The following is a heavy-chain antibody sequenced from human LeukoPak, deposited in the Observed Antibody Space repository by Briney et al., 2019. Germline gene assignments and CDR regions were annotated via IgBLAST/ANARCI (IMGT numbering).Heavy chain of an antibody. CDR3: AKGAWNYYDSSGYYNYFDY. CDR1: GFTFDDYA. CDR2: ISWNSGSI. V-gene: IGHV3-9*03. D-gene: IGHD3-22*01. Sequence: GGSLRLSCAASGFTFDDYAVHWVRQAPGKGLEWVSGISWNSGSIGYADSVKGRFTISRGNAKNSLYLQMNSLRAEDMALYYCAKGAWNYYDSSGYYNYFDYWGQGTLVTVSS. J-gene: IGHJ4*02.